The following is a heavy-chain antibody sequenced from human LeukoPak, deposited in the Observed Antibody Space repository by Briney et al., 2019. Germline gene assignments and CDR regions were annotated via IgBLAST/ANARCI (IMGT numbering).Heavy chain of an antibody. CDR3: ARGTPYYYYYYMDV. D-gene: IGHD1-14*01. CDR2: IIPIFGTA. Sequence: ASVKVSFKASGGTFSSYAISWVRQAPGQGLEWMGGIIPIFGTANYAQKFQGRVTITTDESTSTAYMELSSLRSEDTAVYYCARGTPYYYYYYMDVWGKGTTVTVSS. V-gene: IGHV1-69*05. CDR1: GGTFSSYA. J-gene: IGHJ6*03.